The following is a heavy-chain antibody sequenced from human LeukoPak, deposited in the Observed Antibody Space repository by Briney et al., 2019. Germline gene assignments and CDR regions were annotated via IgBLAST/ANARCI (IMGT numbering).Heavy chain of an antibody. J-gene: IGHJ4*02. Sequence: SETLSLTCSVSGGSISPYYWSWLRQPPGKGLEWLSQIYYTGSTDYNPSLKNRVTITVDTAKNHFSLELYSVTAADTAVYYCARRGFFDFWGQGLLVTVSS. CDR1: GGSISPYY. V-gene: IGHV4-59*12. CDR2: IYYTGST. CDR3: ARRGFFDF.